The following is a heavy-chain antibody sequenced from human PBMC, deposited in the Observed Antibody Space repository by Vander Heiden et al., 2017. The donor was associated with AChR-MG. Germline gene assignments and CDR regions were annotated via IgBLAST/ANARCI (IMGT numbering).Heavy chain of an antibody. J-gene: IGHJ4*02. CDR3: VRDGGPYGSGSYYPY. CDR2: MSYDGKNK. V-gene: IGHV3-30*04. D-gene: IGHD3-10*01. Sequence: QVQLVESGGGVVQPGRSLRLSCAASGFTFSRYSMHWVRQAPGKGLEWVAVMSYDGKNKNYADFVKGRFTISRDNSKNTLYLHMESLTAEDTAVYYCVRDGGPYGSGSYYPYWGQGTLVTVSS. CDR1: GFTFSRYS.